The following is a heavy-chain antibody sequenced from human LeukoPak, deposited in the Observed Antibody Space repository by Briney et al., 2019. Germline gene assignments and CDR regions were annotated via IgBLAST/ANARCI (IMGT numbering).Heavy chain of an antibody. V-gene: IGHV4-59*01. J-gene: IGHJ4*02. D-gene: IGHD1-26*01. CDR3: ARVDSGSYSRPLDY. CDR2: IYYSGIP. Sequence: PSETLSLTCTVSGASITSYYWSWIRQPPGKGLEWIGYIYYSGIPKYNPSLKSRVTISVDTSKNQFSLRLSSLTAADTAVYFCARVDSGSYSRPLDYWGQGTLVTVSS. CDR1: GASITSYY.